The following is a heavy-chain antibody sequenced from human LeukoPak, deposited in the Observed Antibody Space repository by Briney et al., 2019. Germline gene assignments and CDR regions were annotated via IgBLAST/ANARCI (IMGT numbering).Heavy chain of an antibody. D-gene: IGHD3-10*01. CDR2: IKSKTDGGTT. J-gene: IGHJ4*02. Sequence: GGSLRLSCAASGFTFSNAWMSWVRQVPGKGLEWVGRIKSKTDGGTTDYAAPVKGRFTISRDDSKNTLYLQMNSLKTEDTAVYYCTTREGLWFGELFGYWGQGTLVTVSS. CDR3: TTREGLWFGELFGY. CDR1: GFTFSNAW. V-gene: IGHV3-15*01.